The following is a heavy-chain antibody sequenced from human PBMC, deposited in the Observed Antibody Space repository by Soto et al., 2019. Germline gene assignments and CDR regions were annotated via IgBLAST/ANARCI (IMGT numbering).Heavy chain of an antibody. J-gene: IGHJ4*02. CDR2: INPNSGGT. CDR3: ARDTATNYDILTGPGDY. Sequence: ASVKVSCKASGYTFTGYYMHWVRQAPGQGLEWMGWINPNSGGTNYAQKFQGRVTMTRDTSISTAYMELSRLRSDDTAVYYCARDTATNYDILTGPGDYWGQGTLVTVPS. V-gene: IGHV1-2*02. CDR1: GYTFTGYY. D-gene: IGHD3-9*01.